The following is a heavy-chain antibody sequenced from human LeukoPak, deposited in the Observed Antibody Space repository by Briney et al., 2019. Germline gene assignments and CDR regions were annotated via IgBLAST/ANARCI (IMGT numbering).Heavy chain of an antibody. V-gene: IGHV3-53*01. D-gene: IGHD6-13*01. CDR3: ARDRAPSSSRWEDYYYGMDV. CDR1: GFTVSNNY. J-gene: IGHJ6*02. Sequence: GGSLRLSCAASGFTVSNNYMSWVRLAPGKGLEGVSGLYSGGSAYYADSVTGRFTIPTDNSKNTLYLQMNSLRAEDTAVYYCARDRAPSSSRWEDYYYGMDVWGQGTTVTVSS. CDR2: LYSGGSA.